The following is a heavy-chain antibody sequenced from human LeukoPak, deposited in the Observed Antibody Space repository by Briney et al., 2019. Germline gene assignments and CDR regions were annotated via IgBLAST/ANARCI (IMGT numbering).Heavy chain of an antibody. D-gene: IGHD1-26*01. V-gene: IGHV3-23*01. J-gene: IGHJ3*02. Sequence: GGSLRLSCAASGFSFSSYDMSWVRQAPGKGLEWVSGIRGSGGSTFYADSVKGRFTISRDNSKNRLNLQMNSLRAEDTAVYYCAKSQLVGATYALDTWGQGTMVTVSS. CDR1: GFSFSSYD. CDR3: AKSQLVGATYALDT. CDR2: IRGSGGST.